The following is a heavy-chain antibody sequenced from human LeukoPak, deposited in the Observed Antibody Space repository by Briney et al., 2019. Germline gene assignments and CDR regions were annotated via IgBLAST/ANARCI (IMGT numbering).Heavy chain of an antibody. V-gene: IGHV3-74*01. CDR1: GFTLSSYW. CDR3: AKGRRDESPRDAFDI. CDR2: INPDGSTT. D-gene: IGHD5-24*01. J-gene: IGHJ3*02. Sequence: GGSLRLSCAASGFTLSSYWMHWVRQVPGKGLVWVSRINPDGSTTTYADSVKGRFTISRDNSKNTLYLQMNSLRAEDTAVYYCAKGRRDESPRDAFDIWGQGTLVTVSS.